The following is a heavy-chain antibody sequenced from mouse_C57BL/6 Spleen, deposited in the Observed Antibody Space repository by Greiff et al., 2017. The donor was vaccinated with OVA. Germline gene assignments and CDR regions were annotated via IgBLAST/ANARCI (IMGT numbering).Heavy chain of an antibody. CDR3: ARPSSYGYAMDY. CDR2: IDPSDSYT. Sequence: QVQLKQSGAELVKPGASVKLSCKASGYTFTSYWMQWVKQRPGQGLEWIGEIDPSDSYTNYNQKFKGKATLTVDTSSSTAYMQLSSLTSEDSAVYYCARPSSYGYAMDYWGQGTSVTVSS. J-gene: IGHJ4*01. CDR1: GYTFTSYW. D-gene: IGHD1-1*01. V-gene: IGHV1-50*01.